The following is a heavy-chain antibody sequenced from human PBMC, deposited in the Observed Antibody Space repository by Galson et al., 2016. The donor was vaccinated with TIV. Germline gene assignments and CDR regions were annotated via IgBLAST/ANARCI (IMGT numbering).Heavy chain of an antibody. CDR2: ISYDGSNH. D-gene: IGHD1-14*01. Sequence: SLRLSCAASGFTFSNYAMHWVRQAPGKGPEWVAVISYDGSNHFYPDSVKGRFTMSRYNSKNTVYLQMNSLKPEDTTVYDCARPLNHWDFDYWGQGTLVTVSS. V-gene: IGHV3-30*04. CDR1: GFTFSNYA. J-gene: IGHJ4*02. CDR3: ARPLNHWDFDY.